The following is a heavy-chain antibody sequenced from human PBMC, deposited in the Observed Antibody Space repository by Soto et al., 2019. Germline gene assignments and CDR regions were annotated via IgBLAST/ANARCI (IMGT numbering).Heavy chain of an antibody. CDR2: IYYSGST. D-gene: IGHD3-10*01. J-gene: IGHJ5*02. CDR3: ARKGRYYGSGSFWFDP. CDR1: GGSISSYY. V-gene: IGHV4-59*01. Sequence: SETLSLTCTVSGGSISSYYWSWIRQPPGKGLEWIGYIYYSGSTNYNPSLKSRVTISVDTSKNQFSLKLSSVTAADTAVYYCARKGRYYGSGSFWFDPWGQGTLVTVSS.